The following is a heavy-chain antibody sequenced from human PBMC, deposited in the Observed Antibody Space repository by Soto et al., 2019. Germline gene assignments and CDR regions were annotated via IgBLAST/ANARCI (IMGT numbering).Heavy chain of an antibody. CDR2: MNPNSGNT. V-gene: IGHV1-8*01. CDR1: GYTFTSYD. D-gene: IGHD4-4*01. Sequence: ASVKVSCKASGYTFTSYDINWVRQATGQGLEWMGWMNPNSGNTGYAQKFQGRVTMTRNNSISTAYMELRSLRSEDTAVYYCERGFQNSNYYYYYYMDVWGKGTTVTVSS. CDR3: ERGFQNSNYYYYYYMDV. J-gene: IGHJ6*03.